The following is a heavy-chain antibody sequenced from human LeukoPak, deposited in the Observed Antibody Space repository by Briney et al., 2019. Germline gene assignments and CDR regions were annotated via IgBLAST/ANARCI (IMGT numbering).Heavy chain of an antibody. CDR2: FYHGGST. CDR1: GYSISTGYY. CDR3: ARDLGCSGGSCYIPYYYYMDV. D-gene: IGHD2-15*01. J-gene: IGHJ6*03. V-gene: IGHV4-38-2*02. Sequence: PSETLSLTCTVSGYSISTGYYWDWIRQPPGKGLEWIGTFYHGGSTYYNPSLESRVTISVDTSKNQFSLNLTSVTAADTAVYYCARDLGCSGGSCYIPYYYYMDVWGKGTTVTVSS.